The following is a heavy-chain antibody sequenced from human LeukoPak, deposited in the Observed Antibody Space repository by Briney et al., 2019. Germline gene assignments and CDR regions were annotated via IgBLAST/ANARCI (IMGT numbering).Heavy chain of an antibody. CDR3: TRGKPETVFDS. CDR1: GGSFSGYC. Sequence: PSETLSLTCSVYGGSFSGYCWSWIRQPPGKGPEWIGEINHSGSTNYNPSLKTRVTISLDRSKDQFSLKLTSVTAADTAVYYCTRGKPETVFDSWGRGTLVTVSS. J-gene: IGHJ4*01. CDR2: INHSGST. V-gene: IGHV4-34*01.